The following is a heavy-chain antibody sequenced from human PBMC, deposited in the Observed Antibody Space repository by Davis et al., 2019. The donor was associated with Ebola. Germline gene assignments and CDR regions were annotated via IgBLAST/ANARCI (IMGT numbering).Heavy chain of an antibody. J-gene: IGHJ4*02. CDR3: AADSLDFWSGSLDY. CDR1: GYTFTGYY. Sequence: ASVKVSCKASGYTFTGYYMHWVRQAPGQGLEWMGWINPNSGGTNYAQKFQERVTITRDMSTSTAYMELSSLRSEDTAVYYCAADSLDFWSGSLDYWGQGTLVTVSS. D-gene: IGHD3-3*01. CDR2: INPNSGGT. V-gene: IGHV1-2*02.